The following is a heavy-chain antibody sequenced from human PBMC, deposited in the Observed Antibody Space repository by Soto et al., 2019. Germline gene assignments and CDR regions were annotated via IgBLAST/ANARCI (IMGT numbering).Heavy chain of an antibody. V-gene: IGHV1-2*04. J-gene: IGHJ4*02. Sequence: QVPLVQSGAEVKKPGASVKVSCKASGYTFTGYYMHWVRQAPGQGLEWMGWINPNSGGTNYAQKFQGWVTMTRDTSISTAYMELSRLRSDDTAVYYCARASMTTVTTTRGYFDYWGQGTLVTVSS. CDR3: ARASMTTVTTTRGYFDY. CDR2: INPNSGGT. CDR1: GYTFTGYY. D-gene: IGHD4-17*01.